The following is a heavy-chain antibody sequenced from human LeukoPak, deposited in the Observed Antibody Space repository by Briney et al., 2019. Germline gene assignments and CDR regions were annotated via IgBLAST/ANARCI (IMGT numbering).Heavy chain of an antibody. CDR2: ISSSSSTI. J-gene: IGHJ6*02. CDR1: GFTFSSYS. V-gene: IGHV3-48*01. CDR3: ARDREYYGMDV. Sequence: QTGGSLRLSCAASGFTFSSYSMNWVRQAPGKGLEWVSYISSSSSTIYYADSVKGRFTISRDNAKNSLYLQMNSLRAEDTAVYYCARDREYYGMDVWGQGTTVTVSS.